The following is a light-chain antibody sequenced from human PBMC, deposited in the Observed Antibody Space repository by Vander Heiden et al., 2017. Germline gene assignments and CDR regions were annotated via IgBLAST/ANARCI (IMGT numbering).Light chain of an antibody. Sequence: IVLTQSPGTLSLSPGERASLSCRASQSVSSNHLVWYQQKRGQAPSLLIYGASNRATGIPDRFSGSGSGKDFTLTISRLEPEDFAVYYCHHDGDLYTFGQGAKLEIK. J-gene: IGKJ2*01. CDR3: HHDGDLYT. CDR2: GAS. CDR1: QSVSSNH. V-gene: IGKV3-20*01.